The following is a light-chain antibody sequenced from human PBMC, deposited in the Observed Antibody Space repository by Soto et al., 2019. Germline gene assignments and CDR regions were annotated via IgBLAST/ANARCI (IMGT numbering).Light chain of an antibody. CDR3: QQYRRSPPGYT. V-gene: IGKV3-20*01. Sequence: EIVLTQSPGTLSLSPGERATLSCRASQRVSSSYLPWYHQKPGQAPRLLLYVASSRATGIPASFSGSGSGKDFTLTISRVEPDHFAVYYCQQYRRSPPGYTFGHGTKLEIK. CDR1: QRVSSSY. J-gene: IGKJ2*01. CDR2: VAS.